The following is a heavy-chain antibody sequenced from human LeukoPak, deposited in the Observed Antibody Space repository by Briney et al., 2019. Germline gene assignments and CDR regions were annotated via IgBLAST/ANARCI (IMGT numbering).Heavy chain of an antibody. Sequence: AASVKVSCKASGGTFSSYAISWVRQAPGQGLEWMGGIIPIFGTANYAQKFQGRVTITADESTSTAYMELSSLRSEDTAVYYCAQAGAVAWRYYFDYWGQGTLVTVSS. V-gene: IGHV1-69*13. CDR2: IIPIFGTA. J-gene: IGHJ4*02. D-gene: IGHD6-19*01. CDR3: AQAGAVAWRYYFDY. CDR1: GGTFSSYA.